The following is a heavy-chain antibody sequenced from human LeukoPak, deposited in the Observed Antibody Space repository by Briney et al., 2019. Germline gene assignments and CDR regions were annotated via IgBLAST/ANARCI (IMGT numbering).Heavy chain of an antibody. J-gene: IGHJ4*02. V-gene: IGHV3-30-3*01. D-gene: IGHD3-22*01. CDR3: ARDEDYDRLLDY. Sequence: GGSLRLSCAASGFTFSSYAMHWVRQAPGKGLEWVAVISYDGSNKYYADSVKGRFIISRDSANNSLYLQMYSLRAEDTAMYYCARDEDYDRLLDYWGQGTLVTVSS. CDR1: GFTFSSYA. CDR2: ISYDGSNK.